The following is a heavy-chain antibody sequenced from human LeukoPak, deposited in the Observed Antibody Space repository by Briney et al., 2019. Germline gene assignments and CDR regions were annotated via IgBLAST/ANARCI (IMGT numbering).Heavy chain of an antibody. CDR3: TRDGYSYGDLADY. CDR2: IRSKAYGGTT. Sequence: PGGSLRLSCTASGFTFGDYAMSWFRQAPGKGLEWVGFIRSKAYGGTTEYAASVKGRFTISRDDSKSIAYLQMNSLKTEDTAVYYCTRDGYSYGDLADYWGQGTLVTVSS. CDR1: GFTFGDYA. D-gene: IGHD5-18*01. J-gene: IGHJ4*02. V-gene: IGHV3-49*03.